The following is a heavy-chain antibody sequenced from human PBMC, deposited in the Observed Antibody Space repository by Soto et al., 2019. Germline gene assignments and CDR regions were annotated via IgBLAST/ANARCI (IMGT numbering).Heavy chain of an antibody. V-gene: IGHV3-53*01. D-gene: IGHD5-12*01. CDR2: IYSGGST. CDR3: ARVAGGYDYVLDY. Sequence: GGSLRLSCAASGFTVSSNYMSWVRQAPGKGLEWVSVIYSGGSTYYADSVKGRFTISRDNSKNTLYLQMNSLRAEDTAVYYCARVAGGYDYVLDYWGQGTLVTVSS. J-gene: IGHJ4*02. CDR1: GFTVSSNY.